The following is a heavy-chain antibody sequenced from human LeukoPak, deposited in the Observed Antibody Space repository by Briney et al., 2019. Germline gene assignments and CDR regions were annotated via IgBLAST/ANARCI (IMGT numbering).Heavy chain of an antibody. Sequence: PGGSLRLSCSASGFTFSSYAMHWVRQAPGKGLEYVSAISSNGGSTYYADSVKGRFTISRDNSKNTLYLQMSSLRAEDTAVYYCVKDLYYYDSSGYYSPRYYYGMDVWGQGTTVTVSS. J-gene: IGHJ6*02. CDR2: ISSNGGST. CDR1: GFTFSSYA. D-gene: IGHD3-22*01. CDR3: VKDLYYYDSSGYYSPRYYYGMDV. V-gene: IGHV3-64D*09.